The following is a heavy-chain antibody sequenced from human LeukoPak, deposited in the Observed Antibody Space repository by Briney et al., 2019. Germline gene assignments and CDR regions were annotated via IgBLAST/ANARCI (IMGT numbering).Heavy chain of an antibody. J-gene: IGHJ4*02. V-gene: IGHV3-23*01. CDR2: IFGGGGSP. CDR1: GFTFNSYA. D-gene: IGHD2-15*01. CDR3: GKTTVGYSSGRYPGWPVDY. Sequence: GGSLRFSCAASGFTFNSYAMCWVRQAPGKGLEWVSGIFGGGGSPHYADSVKGRFTISRDNSQEIVYLQLDSLRVEDTALYYCGKTTVGYSSGRYPGWPVDYWGQGALVTVSS.